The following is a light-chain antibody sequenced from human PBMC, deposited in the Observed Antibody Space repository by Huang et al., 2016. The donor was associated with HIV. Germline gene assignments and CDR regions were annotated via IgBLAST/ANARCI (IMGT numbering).Light chain of an antibody. CDR2: EAS. Sequence: DIQMTQSPSTLSASVGDRVTITCRASQSISNWLAWYQQKPWKAPKLLIYEASSLESGFPSRFSGTGAGTEFTLTISSLQPDDFATYSCQHYNSYSAFGQGTKLEIK. V-gene: IGKV1-5*03. CDR3: QHYNSYSA. J-gene: IGKJ2*01. CDR1: QSISNW.